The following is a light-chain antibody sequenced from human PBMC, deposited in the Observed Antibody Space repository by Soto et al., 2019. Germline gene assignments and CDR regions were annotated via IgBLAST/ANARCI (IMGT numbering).Light chain of an antibody. CDR2: AAS. CDR1: QGISNY. CDR3: QKYDSAPYT. V-gene: IGKV1-27*01. J-gene: IGKJ2*01. Sequence: DVQMTQSPSSLSASVGDRVTITCRASQGISNYLAWYQQKPGKVPQVLIYAASTLQSGVPSRFSGSGSGTDFTLTISILPPEDVATYYCQKYDSAPYTFGQGTKLEIK.